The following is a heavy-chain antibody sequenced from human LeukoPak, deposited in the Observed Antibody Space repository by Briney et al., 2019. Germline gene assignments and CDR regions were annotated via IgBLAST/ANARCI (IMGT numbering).Heavy chain of an antibody. V-gene: IGHV3-30*18. CDR2: ISYDGSNK. J-gene: IGHJ3*02. CDR1: GFTFSSYG. CDR3: AKVYYYDSSGDFVWSDALDI. Sequence: GGSLRLSCAASGFTFSSYGMHWVRQAPGKGLEWVAVISYDGSNKYYADSVKGRFTISRDNSKNTLYLQMNSLRAEDTAVYYCAKVYYYDSSGDFVWSDALDIWGQGTMVTVSS. D-gene: IGHD3-22*01.